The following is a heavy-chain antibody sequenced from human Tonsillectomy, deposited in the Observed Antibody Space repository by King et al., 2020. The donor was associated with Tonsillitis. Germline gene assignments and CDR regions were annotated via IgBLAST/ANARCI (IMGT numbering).Heavy chain of an antibody. Sequence: QLQESGPGLVKPSETLSLTCTVSGGSVSSGSYYWSWIRQPPGKGLEWIGFVYYNGRTDDNPSLKSRVTISLDTSKNHFFLRLTSVTAADTAVYYCAGGYGSGSYYDGNYFDYWGQGTLVTVSS. D-gene: IGHD3-10*01. CDR2: VYYNGRT. CDR1: GGSVSSGSYY. CDR3: AGGYGSGSYYDGNYFDY. V-gene: IGHV4-61*03. J-gene: IGHJ4*02.